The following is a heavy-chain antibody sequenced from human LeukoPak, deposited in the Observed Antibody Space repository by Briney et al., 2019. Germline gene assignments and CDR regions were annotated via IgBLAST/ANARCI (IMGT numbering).Heavy chain of an antibody. CDR2: INPNSGGT. CDR1: GYTFTGYY. D-gene: IGHD6-19*01. J-gene: IGHJ4*02. V-gene: IGHV1-2*02. Sequence: ASVKVSCKASGYTFTGYYMHWVRQVPGQGLEWMGWINPNSGGTNYAQNFHGRVTMTRDWSINTAYLEVSSVKSDDTVVLYCARGEQWLIRYWGQGTLVTVSS. CDR3: ARGEQWLIRY.